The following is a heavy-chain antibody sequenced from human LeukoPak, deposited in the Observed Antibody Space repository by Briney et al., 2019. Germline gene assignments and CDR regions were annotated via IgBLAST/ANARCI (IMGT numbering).Heavy chain of an antibody. D-gene: IGHD4-17*01. V-gene: IGHV3-23*01. J-gene: IGHJ4*02. Sequence: GGSLRLSCAASGFTFSSYGMNWVRQAPGKGLEWVSAISGSGGSTYYADSVEGRFIISRDNSKNTLYLQMNSLRAEDTAVYYCAKVRRDYGDLWIFDYWGQGTLVTVSS. CDR3: AKVRRDYGDLWIFDY. CDR2: ISGSGGST. CDR1: GFTFSSYG.